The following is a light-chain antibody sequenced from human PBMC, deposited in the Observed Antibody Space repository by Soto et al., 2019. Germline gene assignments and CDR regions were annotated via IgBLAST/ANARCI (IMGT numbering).Light chain of an antibody. Sequence: NVLTQSPGTLSLSPGEGATLSCRASQSISSNYLAWYHQKPGQAPRLLIYGASSRATDIPDRFRGSGSGRDFVLNISRLEPEDFAVYYCHQYNNWPLTFGGGTKVEI. CDR2: GAS. V-gene: IGKV3-20*01. CDR3: HQYNNWPLT. J-gene: IGKJ4*01. CDR1: QSISSNY.